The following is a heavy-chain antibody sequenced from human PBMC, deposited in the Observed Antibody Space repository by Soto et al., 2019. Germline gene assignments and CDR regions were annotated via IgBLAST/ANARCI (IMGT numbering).Heavy chain of an antibody. CDR2: MNPGSGDT. D-gene: IGHD3-16*01. CDR3: ARSETFGSLNWFDS. CDR1: GYSFTIND. Sequence: ASVEVSCKASGYSFTINDVSWVGQAAGHGLEWMGWMNPGSGDTGYAQKFQGSVTMTRDISIATAYMELSSLRSDDTAIYDCARSETFGSLNWFDSWGQLPLVIVSS. V-gene: IGHV1-8*01. J-gene: IGHJ5*01.